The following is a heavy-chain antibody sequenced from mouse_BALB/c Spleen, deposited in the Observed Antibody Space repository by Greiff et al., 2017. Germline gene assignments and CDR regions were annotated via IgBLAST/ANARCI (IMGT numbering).Heavy chain of an antibody. V-gene: IGHV5-17*02. Sequence: DVKLVESGGGLVQPGGSRKLSCAASGFTFSSFGMHWVRQAPEKGLEWVAYISSGSSTIYYADTVKGRFTISRDNPKNTLFLQMTSLRSEDTAMYYCARREVTTARGTWFAYWGQGTLVTVSA. CDR2: ISSGSSTI. CDR3: ARREVTTARGTWFAY. CDR1: GFTFSSFG. J-gene: IGHJ3*01. D-gene: IGHD1-2*01.